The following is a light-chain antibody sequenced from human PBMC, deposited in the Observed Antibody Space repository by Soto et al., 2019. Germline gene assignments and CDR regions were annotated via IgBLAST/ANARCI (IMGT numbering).Light chain of an antibody. J-gene: IGKJ3*01. V-gene: IGKV3-11*01. CDR2: DAS. Sequence: EIVLTQSPATLSLSPGERATLSCRASQSVSSYLAWYQQKPGQAPRLLIYDASNRATGIPARFSGSGSGTDFTITISRLEPEDFAVYYCQQRSNWLFTFGPGTKVDIK. CDR1: QSVSSY. CDR3: QQRSNWLFT.